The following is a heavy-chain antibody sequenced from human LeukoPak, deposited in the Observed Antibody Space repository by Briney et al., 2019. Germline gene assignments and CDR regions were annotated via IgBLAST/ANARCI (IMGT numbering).Heavy chain of an antibody. J-gene: IGHJ6*02. D-gene: IGHD3-3*01. CDR2: ISSSSSYI. Sequence: GGSLRLSCAASGFTFSGYVMNWVRQAPGKGLEWVSFISSSSSYIYYADSVKGRFTISRDNAKNSLFLQMNSLRAEDTAVYYCARDKGENYDFWSGSGMDVWGQGTTVTVSS. V-gene: IGHV3-21*01. CDR1: GFTFSGYV. CDR3: ARDKGENYDFWSGSGMDV.